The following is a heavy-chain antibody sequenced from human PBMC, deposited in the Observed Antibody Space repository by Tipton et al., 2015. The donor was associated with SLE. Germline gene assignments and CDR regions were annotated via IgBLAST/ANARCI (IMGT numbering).Heavy chain of an antibody. Sequence: SLRLSCTVSGFTFSTYGMRWVRQSPEKGLEWVSSISGSDGSTYYADSVKGRFTISRDNSKNTLYLQMNSLRAEDTAVYYCARRNSESGAFDMWGQGTLVTVSS. CDR3: ARRNSESGAFDM. J-gene: IGHJ3*02. V-gene: IGHV3-23*01. CDR1: GFTFSTYG. D-gene: IGHD3-10*01. CDR2: ISGSDGST.